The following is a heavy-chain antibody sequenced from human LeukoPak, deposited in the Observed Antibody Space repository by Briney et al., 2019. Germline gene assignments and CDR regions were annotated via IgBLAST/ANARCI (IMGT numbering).Heavy chain of an antibody. J-gene: IGHJ4*02. CDR1: GYTFTSYY. CDR2: INPSGGST. D-gene: IGHD5-12*01. V-gene: IGHV1-46*01. CDR3: ARAFGGHDEWYYFDY. Sequence: ASVKVSCKASGYTFTSYYMHWVRQAPGQGLEWMGIINPSGGSTSYAQKFQGRFTITINTSISTAYMELSSLRSGDTAVYYCARAFGGHDEWYYFDYWGQGTLVTVSS.